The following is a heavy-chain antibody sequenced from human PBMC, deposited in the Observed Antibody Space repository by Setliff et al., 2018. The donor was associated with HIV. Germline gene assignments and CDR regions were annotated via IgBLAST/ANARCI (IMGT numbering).Heavy chain of an antibody. CDR1: GYSFTNNW. CDR3: ARHVGDTFDI. D-gene: IGHD3-16*01. V-gene: IGHV5-51*01. Sequence: GESLKISCKGSGYSFTNNWIGWVRQMPGKGLEWMGITHPEDSDTRYNPSFQGQVTMSTNKSISTAYLQWNSLKASDTAMYYCARHVGDTFDIWGQGTMVTVPS. CDR2: THPEDSDT. J-gene: IGHJ3*02.